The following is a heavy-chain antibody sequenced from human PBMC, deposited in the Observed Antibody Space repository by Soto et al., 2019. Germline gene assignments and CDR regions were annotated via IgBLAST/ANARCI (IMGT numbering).Heavy chain of an antibody. Sequence: SETLSLTCTVSGGSVSNNNYYWGWIRQPPGKGLVWIGDIYYSGSTYYNPSLKSRVTISVDTSKNQCSLKVRSVTAADTAVYYCARHTPAISISDHWGQGTLVTVSS. V-gene: IGHV4-39*01. D-gene: IGHD2-15*01. CDR3: ARHTPAISISDH. J-gene: IGHJ4*02. CDR2: IYYSGST. CDR1: GGSVSNNNYY.